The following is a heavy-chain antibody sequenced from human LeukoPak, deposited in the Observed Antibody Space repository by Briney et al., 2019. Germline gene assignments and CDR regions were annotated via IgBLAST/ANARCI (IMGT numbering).Heavy chain of an antibody. CDR3: ARGGAAMAYY. D-gene: IGHD5-18*01. CDR2: INSDGSST. V-gene: IGHV3-74*01. CDR1: GFNFSSYL. Sequence: PGGSLRLSCAASGFNFSSYLMHWVRQAPGEGLVWVSRINSDGSSTSYADSMKGRFTISRDNAKNTLYLQMNSLRVEDTAVYYCARGGAAMAYYWGQGTLVTVSS. J-gene: IGHJ4*02.